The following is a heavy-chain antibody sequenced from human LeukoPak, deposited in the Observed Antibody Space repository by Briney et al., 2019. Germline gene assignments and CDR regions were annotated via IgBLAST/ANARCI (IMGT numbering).Heavy chain of an antibody. CDR1: GGSISSSSYY. CDR3: AAGYSSGQRPLGY. J-gene: IGHJ4*02. CDR2: IYYSGST. Sequence: SETLSLTCTVSGGSISSSSYYWGWIRQPPGKGLEWIGNIYYSGSTYYNPYLKSRVTISVDTSKNKFSLNLRSVTAADTAVYYCAAGYSSGQRPLGYWGQGTLVTVSS. D-gene: IGHD6-19*01. V-gene: IGHV4-39*07.